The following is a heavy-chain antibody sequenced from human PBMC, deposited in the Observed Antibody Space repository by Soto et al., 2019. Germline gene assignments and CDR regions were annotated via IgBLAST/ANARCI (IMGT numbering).Heavy chain of an antibody. V-gene: IGHV3-30*19. CDR3: ARWGTTGGLDV. Sequence: QVQLVESGGGVVQPGTSLRLSCVGSGFTFRSFVIHWVRQAPGKGLELVALTSYDGSNTYYDDSVKGRFTISSDNSRNTVDLQMDSLRPADSAFYYCARWGTTGGLDVWGQGTLVSVSS. J-gene: IGHJ4*02. CDR1: GFTFRSFV. D-gene: IGHD3-16*01. CDR2: TSYDGSNT.